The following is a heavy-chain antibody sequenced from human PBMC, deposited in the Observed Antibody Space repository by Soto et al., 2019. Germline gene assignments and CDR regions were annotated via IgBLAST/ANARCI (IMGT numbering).Heavy chain of an antibody. CDR2: IIPILGIA. CDR1: GGTFSSYT. D-gene: IGHD6-6*01. Sequence: ASVKVSCKASGGTFSSYTISWVRQAPGQGLEWMGRIIPILGIANYAQKFQGRVTITADKSTSTAYMELSSLRSEDTAVYYCALRKERPIAARQAAYYYYYMDVWGKGTTVTVSS. CDR3: ALRKERPIAARQAAYYYYYMDV. J-gene: IGHJ6*03. V-gene: IGHV1-69*02.